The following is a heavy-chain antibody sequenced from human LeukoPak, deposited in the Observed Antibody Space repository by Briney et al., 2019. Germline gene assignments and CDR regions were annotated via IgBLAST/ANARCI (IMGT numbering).Heavy chain of an antibody. Sequence: SETLSLTCTVSGGSLSSYYWSWIRQPPGKGVEGIGYIYYSGSTNYNPSLKSQVTISVHTSKNHFSLTLSSVTAADTAVYYCARGRQWSYYGMDVWGQGTTVTVSS. V-gene: IGHV4-59*01. CDR2: IYYSGST. CDR3: ARGRQWSYYGMDV. D-gene: IGHD6-19*01. J-gene: IGHJ6*02. CDR1: GGSLSSYY.